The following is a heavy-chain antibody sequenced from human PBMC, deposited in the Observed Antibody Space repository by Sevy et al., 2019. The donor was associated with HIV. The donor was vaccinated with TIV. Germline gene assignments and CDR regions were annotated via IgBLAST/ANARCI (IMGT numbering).Heavy chain of an antibody. J-gene: IGHJ4*02. CDR3: VKDFGGPTDY. D-gene: IGHD3-16*01. V-gene: IGHV3-74*01. Sequence: GESLKISCAGSGFSITSYWMHWVRQAPGKGLVWVSRMNEDGSVTNHADSVRGRFTISRDIAKNTLYLQMNSLSVDDTAVYYCVKDFGGPTDYWGQGNVVSVSS. CDR1: GFSITSYW. CDR2: MNEDGSVT.